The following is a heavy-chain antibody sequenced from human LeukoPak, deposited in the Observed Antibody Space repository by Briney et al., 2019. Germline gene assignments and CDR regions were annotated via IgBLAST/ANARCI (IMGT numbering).Heavy chain of an antibody. CDR3: ARVGSGYDTLDY. CDR1: GFTFSSYW. D-gene: IGHD5-12*01. CDR2: SNSDGSST. Sequence: GSLRLSCAASGFTFSSYWMHWVRQAPGKGLVWVSRSNSDGSSTTYADSVKGRFTISRDNAKNTLYLQMNSLRAEDTAVYYCARVGSGYDTLDYWGQGTLVTVSS. V-gene: IGHV3-74*01. J-gene: IGHJ4*02.